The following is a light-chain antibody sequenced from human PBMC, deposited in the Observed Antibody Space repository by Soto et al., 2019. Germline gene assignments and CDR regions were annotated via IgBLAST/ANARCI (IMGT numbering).Light chain of an antibody. Sequence: QSALTQPASVSGSPGQSISLSCTGTISDVGGYNFVSWYQQYPGKAPKLMICDVSNRPSGVSNRFSGSKSGNTASLTISGLQAEDEADYYCSSFTGSNYVFGTGTRSPS. CDR3: SSFTGSNYV. CDR1: ISDVGGYNF. CDR2: DVS. J-gene: IGLJ1*01. V-gene: IGLV2-14*03.